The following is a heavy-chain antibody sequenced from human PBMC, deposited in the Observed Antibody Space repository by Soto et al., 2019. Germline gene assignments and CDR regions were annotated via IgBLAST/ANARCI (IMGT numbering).Heavy chain of an antibody. CDR3: IRLTGTSFDL. V-gene: IGHV3-72*01. Sequence: GGSLRLSCAAYGFTFSDHYMDWVRQAPGKGLEWVGRARNRVNGYTTAYAASVRGRFTISRDDSKNSLYLQMNSLTAEDTAVYLFIRLTGTSFDLCGQGPLLTVST. CDR1: GFTFSDHY. J-gene: IGHJ4*02. CDR2: ARNRVNGYTT.